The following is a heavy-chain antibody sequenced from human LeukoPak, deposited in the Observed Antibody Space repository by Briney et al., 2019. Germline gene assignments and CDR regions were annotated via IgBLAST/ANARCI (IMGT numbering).Heavy chain of an antibody. CDR3: ARDRGGYYDYIWGSYPMGDY. CDR2: ISAYNGNT. J-gene: IGHJ4*02. Sequence: ASVKLSCKASGYTFTSYGISWVRQAPGQGLEWMGCISAYNGNTNYAQKLQGRVTMTTDTSTSTAYMELRSLRSDDTAVYYCARDRGGYYDYIWGSYPMGDYWGQRTLVTVSS. D-gene: IGHD3-16*02. CDR1: GYTFTSYG. V-gene: IGHV1-18*01.